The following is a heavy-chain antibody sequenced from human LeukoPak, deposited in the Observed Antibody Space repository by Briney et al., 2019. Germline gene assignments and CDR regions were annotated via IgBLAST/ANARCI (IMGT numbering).Heavy chain of an antibody. J-gene: IGHJ6*02. D-gene: IGHD3-10*01. CDR1: GYTCTSYY. CDR2: INPSGGST. Sequence: ASVKLSCTSSGYTCTSYYMHWVRQAPGQGREWMGIINPSGGSTSYAQKFQGRVTMTRDTSTSTVYMELSSLRSEDTAVYYCAQWFGDYYYGMDVLGQGTTVTGSS. V-gene: IGHV1-46*01. CDR3: AQWFGDYYYGMDV.